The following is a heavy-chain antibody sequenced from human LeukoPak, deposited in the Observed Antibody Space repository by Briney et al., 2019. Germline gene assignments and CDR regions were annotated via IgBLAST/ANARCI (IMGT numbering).Heavy chain of an antibody. CDR3: ARARGRLSPFDY. V-gene: IGHV3-66*01. CDR2: IYSGGST. D-gene: IGHD3-10*01. J-gene: IGHJ4*02. Sequence: PGGSLRLSCAASGFTVSSNYLSWVRQAPGKGLEWVSVIYSGGSTYYADSVKGRFTISRDNSKNTLYLQMNSLRAEDTAVYYCARARGRLSPFDYWGQGTLVTVSS. CDR1: GFTVSSNY.